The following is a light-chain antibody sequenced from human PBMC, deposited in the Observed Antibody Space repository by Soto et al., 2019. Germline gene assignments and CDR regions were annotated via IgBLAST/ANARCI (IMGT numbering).Light chain of an antibody. CDR3: QQYNSYSWT. J-gene: IGKJ1*01. CDR2: DAS. V-gene: IGKV1-5*01. Sequence: DIQMTQSPSTLSASVGDRVTITCRASQSISSWLAWYQQKPGKAPKLLIYDASSLESGVPSRFSGSGSGRDVTLTISSLQPDDFATYYCQQYNSYSWTFGQGTKVEIK. CDR1: QSISSW.